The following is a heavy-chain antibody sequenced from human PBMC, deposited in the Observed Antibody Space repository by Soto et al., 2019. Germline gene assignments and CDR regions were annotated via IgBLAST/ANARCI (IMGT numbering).Heavy chain of an antibody. CDR1: GFTFTYYH. Sequence: PGGSLRLSCVASGFTFTYYHMYWVRQAPGKGLEWVSIISNDGSNTYSAESVKGRFTMSRDNSKNTLYLQMNSLRLEDTAIYFCARXRKWATFGVITQYGMDVWGQGTTVTVSS. J-gene: IGHJ6*02. CDR2: ISNDGSNT. V-gene: IGHV3-30*03. CDR3: ARXRKWATFGVITQYGMDV. D-gene: IGHD3-3*01.